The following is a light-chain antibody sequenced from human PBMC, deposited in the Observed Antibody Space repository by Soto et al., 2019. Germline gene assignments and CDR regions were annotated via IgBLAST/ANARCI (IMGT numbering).Light chain of an antibody. J-gene: IGLJ2*01. Sequence: QSALTQPPSASGSPGRSVTISGTGTSRDVGGYNYVSWYQQHPGKAPKLMIYEVSKRPSGVPDRFSGSKSGNTASLTVSGLQAEDEADYYCSSYAGSNNVVFGGGTKLTVL. V-gene: IGLV2-8*01. CDR2: EVS. CDR1: SRDVGGYNY. CDR3: SSYAGSNNVV.